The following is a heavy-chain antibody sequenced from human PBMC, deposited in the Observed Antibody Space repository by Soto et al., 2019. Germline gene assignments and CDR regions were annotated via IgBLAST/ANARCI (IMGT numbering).Heavy chain of an antibody. CDR1: GFTFSSYW. Sequence: GGSLRLSCAASGFTFSSYWMSWVRQAPGKGLEWVANIKQDGSEKYYVDSVKGRFTISRDNAKNSPYLQMNSLRAEDTAVYYCARDRGQLVPWNYYGMDVWGQGTTDTAP. CDR2: IKQDGSEK. CDR3: ARDRGQLVPWNYYGMDV. V-gene: IGHV3-7*05. D-gene: IGHD6-13*01. J-gene: IGHJ6*02.